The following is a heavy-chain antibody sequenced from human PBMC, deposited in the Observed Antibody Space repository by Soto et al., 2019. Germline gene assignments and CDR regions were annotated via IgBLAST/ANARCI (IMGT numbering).Heavy chain of an antibody. V-gene: IGHV3-30*18. Sequence: PGESLKISCAASGFTFSRYGMHWVRQAPGKGLEWVAVISYDGSNKYYADSVKGRFTISRDNSKNPLYLQMNSLRAEDTAVYFCAKGSGSHTHNWLDPWGQGTLVTVSS. D-gene: IGHD3-22*01. CDR3: AKGSGSHTHNWLDP. CDR1: GFTFSRYG. J-gene: IGHJ5*02. CDR2: ISYDGSNK.